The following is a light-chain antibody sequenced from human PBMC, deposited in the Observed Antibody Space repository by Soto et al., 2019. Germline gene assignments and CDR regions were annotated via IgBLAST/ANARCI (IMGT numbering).Light chain of an antibody. Sequence: QSVLTQPPSVSGSPGQSVTISCTGTSSDVGGYNYVSWYQQHPGKAPKLMIYDVTKRPSGVPNRFSGSKSGNTASLPISGLQAEDEADYYCCSYAGSYTFVFGTGTKVTVL. CDR2: DVT. CDR3: CSYAGSYTFV. V-gene: IGLV2-11*01. CDR1: SSDVGGYNY. J-gene: IGLJ1*01.